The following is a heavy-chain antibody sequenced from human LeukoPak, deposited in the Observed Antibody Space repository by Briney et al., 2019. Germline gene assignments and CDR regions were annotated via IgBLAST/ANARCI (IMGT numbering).Heavy chain of an antibody. D-gene: IGHD4-17*01. CDR1: GGSISSGGYY. V-gene: IGHV4-31*03. CDR3: ARPQDYGGAFDI. CDR2: IYYSGST. Sequence: SETLSLTCTVSGGSISSGGYYWSWIRQHPGKGLEWIGYIYYSGSTYYNPSLKSRVTISVDTSKNQFSLKLSSVTAADTAVYYCARPQDYGGAFDIWGQGTMVTVSS. J-gene: IGHJ3*02.